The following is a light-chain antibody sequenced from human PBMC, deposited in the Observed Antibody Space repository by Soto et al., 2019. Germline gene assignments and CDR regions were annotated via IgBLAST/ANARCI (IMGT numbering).Light chain of an antibody. J-gene: IGKJ4*01. V-gene: IGKV3-15*01. CDR2: DAS. CDR3: QQYNNWPLT. Sequence: EVVMTQSPVTLSVSPGERATLSCRSSQNVGRNLAWYQQKPGQTPRLFIYDASTTATGIPARFSGSGSGTDFTLTISSLQSEDFAIYYCQQYNNWPLTFGGGTKVEIK. CDR1: QNVGRN.